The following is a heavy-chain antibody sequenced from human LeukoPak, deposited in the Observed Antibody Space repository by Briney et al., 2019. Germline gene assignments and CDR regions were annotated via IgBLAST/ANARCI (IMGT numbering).Heavy chain of an antibody. CDR1: GGSFSGYY. J-gene: IGHJ6*02. Sequence: PSETLSLTCAVYGGSFSGYYWSWIRQPPGKGLEWIGEINHSGSTNYNPSLKSRVTISVDTSKNQFSLKLSSVTAADTAVYYCARDSESYYGSGSYSPTGGMDVWGQGTTVTVSS. CDR2: INHSGST. V-gene: IGHV4-34*01. CDR3: ARDSESYYGSGSYSPTGGMDV. D-gene: IGHD3-10*01.